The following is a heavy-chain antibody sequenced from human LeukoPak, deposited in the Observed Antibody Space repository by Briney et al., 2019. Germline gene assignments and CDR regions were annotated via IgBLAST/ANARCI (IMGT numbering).Heavy chain of an antibody. Sequence: PGGSLRLSCAASGLSFSSYGMHWVRQAPGKGLKWVAFIRYDGGNKFYADSVKGRFTISRDNSKNTLYLQMNSLRVEDTAVYYCAKGLGSGYQFDYWGQGTLFTVSS. D-gene: IGHD3-22*01. CDR2: IRYDGGNK. CDR3: AKGLGSGYQFDY. J-gene: IGHJ4*02. CDR1: GLSFSSYG. V-gene: IGHV3-30*02.